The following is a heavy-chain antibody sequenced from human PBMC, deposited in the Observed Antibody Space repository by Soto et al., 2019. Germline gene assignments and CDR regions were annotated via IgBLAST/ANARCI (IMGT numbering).Heavy chain of an antibody. J-gene: IGHJ4*02. CDR3: ARAGGTTVTGLWHFDS. Sequence: PXGSLRLSCEASGVTFNTYSMHWVRQPPGKGLEWLAAIWYDGTQKYYADSVKGRFIISRDNSKKTLYLEMNSLRAEDTAVYYCARAGGTTVTGLWHFDSWGQGTLVTVSS. CDR1: GVTFNTYS. CDR2: IWYDGTQK. V-gene: IGHV3-33*01. D-gene: IGHD4-17*01.